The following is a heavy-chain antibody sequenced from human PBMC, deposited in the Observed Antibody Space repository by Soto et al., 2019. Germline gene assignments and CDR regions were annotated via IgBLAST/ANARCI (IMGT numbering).Heavy chain of an antibody. CDR2: IRSKTYGGTT. CDR3: TRDILDFYYYGMDV. CDR1: GFTFGDYA. V-gene: IGHV3-49*03. D-gene: IGHD2-21*01. J-gene: IGHJ6*02. Sequence: GGSLRLSCTASGFTFGDYAMSWFRQAPGKGLEWVGFIRSKTYGGTTEYAASVKGRFTISRDDSKSIAYLQMNSLKIEDTAVYYCTRDILDFYYYGMDVWGQGTTVTVSS.